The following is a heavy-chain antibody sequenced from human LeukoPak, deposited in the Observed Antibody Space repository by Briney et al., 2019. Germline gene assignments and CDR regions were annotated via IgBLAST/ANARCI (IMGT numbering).Heavy chain of an antibody. Sequence: GGSMRLSCAAYGFTFSSYSMNWVRQAPGKGLEWVSYISSSSTIYYADSVKGRFTISRDNAKNSLYLQMNSLRAEDTAVYYCARDSPGGNFDYWGRGTLVTVSS. CDR3: ARDSPGGNFDY. CDR1: GFTFSSYS. V-gene: IGHV3-48*04. J-gene: IGHJ4*02. CDR2: ISSSSTI. D-gene: IGHD4-23*01.